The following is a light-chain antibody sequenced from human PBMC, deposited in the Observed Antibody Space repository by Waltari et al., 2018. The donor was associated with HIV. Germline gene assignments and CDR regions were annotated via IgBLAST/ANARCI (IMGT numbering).Light chain of an antibody. Sequence: EIVLTQSPGTLSLSPGESTTLSCRARQSVSSSYLACYQQKPGQAPRLLIYGASSRATGVPDRFSGSESGTDFTLTISSLEPENFAVYYCQQYGSSPKTFGEGTKLEIK. CDR1: QSVSSSY. CDR3: QQYGSSPKT. CDR2: GAS. V-gene: IGKV3-20*01. J-gene: IGKJ2*01.